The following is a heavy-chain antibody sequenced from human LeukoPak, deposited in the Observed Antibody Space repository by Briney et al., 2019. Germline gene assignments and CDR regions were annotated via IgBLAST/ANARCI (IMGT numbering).Heavy chain of an antibody. Sequence: GGSLRLSCEASGFTFSSYSMNWVRQAPGKGLEWVSSISSSRSYIYYADSVKGRFTISRDNAKNSLYLQMNSLRAEDTAVYYCARDSQQLGYYFDYWGQGTLVTVSS. J-gene: IGHJ4*02. D-gene: IGHD6-13*01. CDR1: GFTFSSYS. CDR2: ISSSRSYI. V-gene: IGHV3-21*01. CDR3: ARDSQQLGYYFDY.